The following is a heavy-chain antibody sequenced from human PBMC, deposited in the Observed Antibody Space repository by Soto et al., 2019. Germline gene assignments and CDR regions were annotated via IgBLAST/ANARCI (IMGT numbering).Heavy chain of an antibody. J-gene: IGHJ5*02. CDR3: ARDRGCSGGSCYSSWFDP. V-gene: IGHV4-31*03. CDR1: GGSISSGGYY. CDR2: IYYSGST. D-gene: IGHD2-15*01. Sequence: QVQLQESGPGLVKPSQTLSLTCTVSGGSISSGGYYWSWIRQHPGKGLEWIGYIYYSGSTYYNPSLKSRVTISVETSKNQFSLKLSSVTAADTAVYYCARDRGCSGGSCYSSWFDPWGQGTLVTVSS.